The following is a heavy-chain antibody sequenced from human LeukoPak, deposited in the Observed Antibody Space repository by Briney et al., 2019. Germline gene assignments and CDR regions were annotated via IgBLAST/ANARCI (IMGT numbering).Heavy chain of an antibody. CDR1: GFTFSSYS. CDR2: ISSSSSYI. CDR3: ARDAPGNYDFWSGYYRVYFDY. J-gene: IGHJ4*02. V-gene: IGHV3-21*01. Sequence: GGSLRLSCAASGFTFSSYSMTWVRQAPGKGLEWVSSISSSSSYIYYADSVKGRFTISRDNAKNSLYLQMNSLRAEDTAVYYCARDAPGNYDFWSGYYRVYFDYWGQGTLVTVSS. D-gene: IGHD3-3*01.